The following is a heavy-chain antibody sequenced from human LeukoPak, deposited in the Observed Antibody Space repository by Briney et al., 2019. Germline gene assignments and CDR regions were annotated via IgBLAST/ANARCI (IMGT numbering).Heavy chain of an antibody. Sequence: SETLSPTCTVSGGSISSYYWSWIRQPPGKGLEWIGYIYYSGSTNYNPSLKSRVTISVDTSKNQFSLKLSSVTAADTAVYYCASSDYGDSSFGYRGQGTLVTVSS. CDR1: GGSISSYY. CDR2: IYYSGST. J-gene: IGHJ4*02. V-gene: IGHV4-59*08. D-gene: IGHD4-17*01. CDR3: ASSDYGDSSFGY.